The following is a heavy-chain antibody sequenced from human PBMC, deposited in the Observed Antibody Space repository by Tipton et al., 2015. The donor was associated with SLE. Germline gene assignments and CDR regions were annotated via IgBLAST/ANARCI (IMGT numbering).Heavy chain of an antibody. Sequence: TLSLTCTVSGGSITSSNYLWGWIRQPPGKGLEWIGEISQSGSASYNPSLNSRVNISLDTSKNLFSLNLTSVTAADTAVYHCARGPRKGGWPQWGQGTLVTVSP. CDR2: ISQSGSA. D-gene: IGHD6-19*01. J-gene: IGHJ4*02. CDR1: GGSITSSNYL. V-gene: IGHV4-39*07. CDR3: ARGPRKGGWPQ.